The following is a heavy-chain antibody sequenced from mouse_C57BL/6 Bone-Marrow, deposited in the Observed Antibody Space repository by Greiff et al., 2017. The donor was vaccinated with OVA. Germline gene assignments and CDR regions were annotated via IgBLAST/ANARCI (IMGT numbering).Heavy chain of an antibody. CDR1: GYTFTSYW. J-gene: IGHJ2*01. Sequence: VQLQQPGAELVMPGASVKLSCKASGYTFTSYWMHWVKQRPGQGLEWIGEIDPSDSYTNYNQKFKGKSTLTVDKSSSTAYMQLSSLTSEDSAVYYCARVEDDYYFDYWGQGTTLTVSS. CDR2: IDPSDSYT. V-gene: IGHV1-69*01. CDR3: ARVEDDYYFDY.